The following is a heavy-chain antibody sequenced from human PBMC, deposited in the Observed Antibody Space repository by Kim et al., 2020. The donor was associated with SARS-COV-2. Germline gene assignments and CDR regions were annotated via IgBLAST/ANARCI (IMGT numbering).Heavy chain of an antibody. Sequence: GGSLRLSCAASGFTFSSYWMHWVRQAPGKGLVWVSRINSDGSSTSYADSVKGRFTISRDNAKNTLYLQMNSLRAEDTAVYYCAREGVIVGATFVDYYYGMDVWGQGTTVTVSS. D-gene: IGHD1-26*01. CDR2: INSDGSST. J-gene: IGHJ6*02. CDR1: GFTFSSYW. CDR3: AREGVIVGATFVDYYYGMDV. V-gene: IGHV3-74*01.